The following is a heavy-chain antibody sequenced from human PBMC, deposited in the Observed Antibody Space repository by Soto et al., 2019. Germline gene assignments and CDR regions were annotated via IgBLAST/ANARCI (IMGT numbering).Heavy chain of an antibody. CDR2: IYYSGST. V-gene: IGHV4-59*01. Sequence: SETPSLTFTVSDGSISSYYWSWIRQPPGKGLEWIGYIYYSGSTNYNPSLKSRVTISVDTSKNQFSLKLSSVTAADTAVYYCARGRTAMVNFDYWGQGTLVTVSS. CDR3: ARGRTAMVNFDY. J-gene: IGHJ4*02. CDR1: DGSISSYY. D-gene: IGHD5-18*01.